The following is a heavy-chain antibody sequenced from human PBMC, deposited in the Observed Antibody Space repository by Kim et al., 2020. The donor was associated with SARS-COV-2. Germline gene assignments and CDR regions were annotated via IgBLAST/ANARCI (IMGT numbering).Heavy chain of an antibody. CDR2: ISTVGAAK. V-gene: IGHV3-11*04. CDR1: GFTFSDFY. J-gene: IGHJ4*02. D-gene: IGHD5-12*01. Sequence: GGSLRLSCAASGFTFSDFYMSWIRQAPGKGQEWVSYISTVGAAKYYGDPVKGRFTISRDNAKKSLYVQMNSLRAEDTAVYYCARVLGSGNDRGLDYWGPGTLVTVSS. CDR3: ARVLGSGNDRGLDY.